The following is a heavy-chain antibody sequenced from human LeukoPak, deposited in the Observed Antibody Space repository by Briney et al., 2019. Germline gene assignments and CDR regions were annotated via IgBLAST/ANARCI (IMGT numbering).Heavy chain of an antibody. CDR3: ARDYRRSRYSYGLDAFDI. D-gene: IGHD5-18*01. J-gene: IGHJ3*02. V-gene: IGHV3-33*01. CDR1: GFTFSSYG. Sequence: GGSLRLSCAASGFTFSSYGMHWVRQAPGKGLEWVAVIWYDGSNKYYADSVKGRFTISRDNSKNTLYLQMNSLRAEDTAVYYCARDYRRSRYSYGLDAFDIWGQGTMVTVSS. CDR2: IWYDGSNK.